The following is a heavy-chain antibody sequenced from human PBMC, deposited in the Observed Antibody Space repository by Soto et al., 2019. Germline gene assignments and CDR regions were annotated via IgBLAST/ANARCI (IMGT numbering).Heavy chain of an antibody. Sequence: GGSLRLSCAASGFTFTRYSMNWVRQAPGKGLEWVSSTSSTTNYIYYGDSMKGRFTISRDNAKNSLYLEMNSLRAEDTAVYYCARESEDLTSNFDYWGQGTLVTVSS. J-gene: IGHJ4*02. CDR2: TSSTTNYI. CDR3: ARESEDLTSNFDY. CDR1: GFTFTRYS. V-gene: IGHV3-21*06.